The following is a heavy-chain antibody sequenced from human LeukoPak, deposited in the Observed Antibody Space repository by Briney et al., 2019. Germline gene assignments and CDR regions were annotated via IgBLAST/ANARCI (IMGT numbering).Heavy chain of an antibody. CDR3: ARSKVETGRYFYYYMDV. CDR1: GFTFSSYA. D-gene: IGHD4-23*01. CDR2: IYSDGSA. J-gene: IGHJ6*03. Sequence: GGSLRLSCAASGFTFSSYAMTWVRQAPGKGLEWVSVIYSDGSAYYADSVKGRFTISRDNSKNTLHLQMNSLRAEDTAVYYCARSKVETGRYFYYYMDVWGKGTTVTVSS. V-gene: IGHV3-23*05.